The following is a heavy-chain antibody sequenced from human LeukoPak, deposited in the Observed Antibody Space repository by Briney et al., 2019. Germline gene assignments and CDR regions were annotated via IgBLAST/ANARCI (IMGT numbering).Heavy chain of an antibody. CDR1: GFTFSSYE. V-gene: IGHV3-48*03. CDR2: ISSSGSTV. CDR3: AREHFIVAVPAAIFRENYFDY. J-gene: IGHJ4*02. D-gene: IGHD2-2*02. Sequence: GGSLRLSCAASGFTFSSYEMNWVRQAPGKGLEWVSYISSSGSTVYYADSVKGRFTISRDNAKNSLYLQMNSLRAEDTAVYYCAREHFIVAVPAAIFRENYFDYWGQGTLVTVSS.